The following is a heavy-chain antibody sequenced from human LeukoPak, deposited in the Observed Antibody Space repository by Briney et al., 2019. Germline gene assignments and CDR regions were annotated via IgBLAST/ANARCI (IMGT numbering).Heavy chain of an antibody. D-gene: IGHD3-10*01. J-gene: IGHJ3*02. CDR3: ARADGSGSVDAFDI. V-gene: IGHV1-69*13. CDR1: GGTFSSYA. CDR2: IIPIFGTA. Sequence: GASVKVSCKASGGTFSSYAISWVRQAPGQGLEWMGGIIPIFGTANYAQKFQGRVTITADESTSTAYMELSSLRSEDTAVYYCARADGSGSVDAFDIWGQGTMVTVSS.